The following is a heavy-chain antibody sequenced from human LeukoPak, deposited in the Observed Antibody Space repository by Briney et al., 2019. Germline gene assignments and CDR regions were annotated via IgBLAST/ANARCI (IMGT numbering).Heavy chain of an antibody. CDR1: GGSISSYY. D-gene: IGHD6-6*01. CDR2: IYYTGST. Sequence: SETLSLTCTVSGGSISSYYWSWIRQPPGKGLEWIGYIYYTGSTNYNPSLKSRVTISLDTSKNHFSLKLTSVTAADTAVYYCAGQYIGKSSSASFDYWGQGTLVTVSS. CDR3: AGQYIGKSSSASFDY. V-gene: IGHV4-59*08. J-gene: IGHJ4*02.